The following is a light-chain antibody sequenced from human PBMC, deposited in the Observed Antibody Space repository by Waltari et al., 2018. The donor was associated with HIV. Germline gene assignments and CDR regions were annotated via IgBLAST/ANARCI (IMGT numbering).Light chain of an antibody. CDR2: KFS. CDR1: QSLAYSDGIPH. CDR3: MPGTHWPPSWT. V-gene: IGKV2-30*01. Sequence: EVVLTQSPLALPVTLGKPASIPCRSSQSLAYSDGIPHRNGFQQRPGQSPERLIYKFSNRASGVPDRFICSVSGTDFTLKISTVEAEVVWFYYCMPGTHWPPSWTFGQWTKVEIK. J-gene: IGKJ1*01.